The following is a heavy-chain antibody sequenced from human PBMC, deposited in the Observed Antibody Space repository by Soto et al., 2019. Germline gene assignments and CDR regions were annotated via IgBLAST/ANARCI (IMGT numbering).Heavy chain of an antibody. Sequence: KPSETLSLTCTVSGGSVSSGSYYWSWIRQPPGKGLEWIGYIYYSGSTNYNPSLKSRVTISVDTSKNQFSLKLSSVTAADTAVYYCATWNWEDYYFDYWGQGTLVTVSS. J-gene: IGHJ4*02. CDR3: ATWNWEDYYFDY. CDR2: IYYSGST. CDR1: GGSVSSGSYY. V-gene: IGHV4-61*01. D-gene: IGHD1-7*01.